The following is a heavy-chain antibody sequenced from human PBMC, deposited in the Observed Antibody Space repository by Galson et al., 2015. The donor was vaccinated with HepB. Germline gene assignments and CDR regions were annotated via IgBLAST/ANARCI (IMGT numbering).Heavy chain of an antibody. V-gene: IGHV3-30*03. CDR1: GFTFSRYG. D-gene: IGHD3-9*01. J-gene: IGHJ6*02. CDR2: ISNDGGNK. Sequence: SLRLSCAVSGFTFSRYGMHWVRQAPGKGLEWVAVISNDGGNKYHADSVKGRFTISRDNFKNTLYLQMNSLRAEDTAVYYCARIPARSLTSIIYYYGMDVWGQGTTVTVSS. CDR3: ARIPARSLTSIIYYYGMDV.